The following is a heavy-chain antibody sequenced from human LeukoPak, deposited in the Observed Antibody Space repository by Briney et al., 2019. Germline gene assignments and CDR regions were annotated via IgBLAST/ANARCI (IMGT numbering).Heavy chain of an antibody. CDR1: GGSISSSSYY. Sequence: KPSETLSLTCTVSGGSISSSSYYWGWIRQPPGKGLEWIGTINYSGTTYYNPSLRSRVTISVDTSKNKFSLKVSSVTAADTALYYCARTRSPATYYDSSGFGYWGQGTLVTVSS. D-gene: IGHD3-22*01. CDR2: INYSGTT. V-gene: IGHV4-39*01. J-gene: IGHJ4*02. CDR3: ARTRSPATYYDSSGFGY.